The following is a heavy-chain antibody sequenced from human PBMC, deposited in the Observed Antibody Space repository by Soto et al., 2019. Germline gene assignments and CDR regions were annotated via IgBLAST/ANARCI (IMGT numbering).Heavy chain of an antibody. CDR1: RYIFTKDV. Sequence: ASVKVSCKAVRYIFTKDVVSWVRQAPGQGLEWMGWITTYNGNTEYAQKFQGRVTMTTDASTSTAYMELGSLRSDDTAIYYCARALTGYGMDVWGQGTTNTVSS. CDR2: ITTYNGNT. V-gene: IGHV1-18*01. J-gene: IGHJ6*02. CDR3: ARALTGYGMDV.